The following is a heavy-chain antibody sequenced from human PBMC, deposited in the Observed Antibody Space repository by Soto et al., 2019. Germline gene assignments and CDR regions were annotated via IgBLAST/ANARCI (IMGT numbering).Heavy chain of an antibody. D-gene: IGHD2-2*01. CDR3: ARGYCSSTSCRPPFDY. V-gene: IGHV1-3*01. CDR1: GYTFTSYA. CDR2: INAGNGNT. Sequence: ASVKVSCKASGYTFTSYAMHWVRQAPGQRLEWMGWINAGNGNTKYSQKFQGRVTITRDTSASTAYMELSSLRSEDTAVYYCARGYCSSTSCRPPFDYWGQGTLVTVSS. J-gene: IGHJ4*02.